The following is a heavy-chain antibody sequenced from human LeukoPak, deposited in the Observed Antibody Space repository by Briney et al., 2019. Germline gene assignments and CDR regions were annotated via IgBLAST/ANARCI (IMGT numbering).Heavy chain of an antibody. V-gene: IGHV4-34*01. CDR2: VNHSGST. CDR3: ARCFHRGYYYYYMDV. Sequence: PSETPSLTCTVYGGSFSGYWSWIRQPPGQGLEWIGEVNHSGSTNYNPSLKSRVTISGDTSKNQFSLRLSSVTAADAAVYYCARCFHRGYYYYYMDVWGKGTSVTVSS. CDR1: GGSFSGY. J-gene: IGHJ6*03. D-gene: IGHD3-16*01.